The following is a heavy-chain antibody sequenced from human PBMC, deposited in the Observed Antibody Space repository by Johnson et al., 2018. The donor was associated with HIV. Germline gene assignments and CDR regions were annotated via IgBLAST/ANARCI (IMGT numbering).Heavy chain of an antibody. CDR2: ISWNSGSI. J-gene: IGHJ3*02. CDR3: AKDLRTTGAFDI. Sequence: VQVVESGGGLVQPGRSLILSCAASGFTFDDYAMHWVRQAPGKGLEWVSGISWNSGSIGYADSVKGRFTISRDNSKNTLYLQMNSLRAEDTAVYYCAKDLRTTGAFDIWGQGTMVTVSS. CDR1: GFTFDDYA. V-gene: IGHV3-9*01. D-gene: IGHD1-1*01.